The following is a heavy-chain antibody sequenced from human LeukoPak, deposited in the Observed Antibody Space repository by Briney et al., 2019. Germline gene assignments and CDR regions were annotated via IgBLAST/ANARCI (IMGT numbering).Heavy chain of an antibody. Sequence: GGSLRLSCAASGFTFSDYYMSWIRQAPGKGLEWVSYISSSSSYTNYANSVKGRFTISRDNAKNSLYLQMNSLRAEDTAVYYCARARPTEGPYGMDVWGKGTTVTVSS. CDR3: ARARPTEGPYGMDV. V-gene: IGHV3-11*06. CDR1: GFTFSDYY. J-gene: IGHJ6*04. D-gene: IGHD1-14*01. CDR2: ISSSSSYT.